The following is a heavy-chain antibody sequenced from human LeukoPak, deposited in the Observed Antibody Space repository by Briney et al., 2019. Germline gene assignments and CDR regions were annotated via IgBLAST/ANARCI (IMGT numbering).Heavy chain of an antibody. V-gene: IGHV3-20*04. CDR3: ARESGIAAALDL. Sequence: GGSLRLSCTAAGFTFDDYGMSWVRQIPGKGLKWVAGITWNGGSTDYAVSVRGRFTISRDNAKKSVYLQMNSLRAEDTAVYYCARESGIAAALDLWGQGTLVTVSS. J-gene: IGHJ5*02. CDR2: ITWNGGST. CDR1: GFTFDDYG. D-gene: IGHD6-13*01.